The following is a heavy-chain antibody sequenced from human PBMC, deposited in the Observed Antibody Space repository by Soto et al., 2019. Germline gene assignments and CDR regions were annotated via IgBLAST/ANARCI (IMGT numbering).Heavy chain of an antibody. V-gene: IGHV3-23*01. D-gene: IGHD3-3*01. Sequence: GGSLRLSCAASGFTFSSYAMSWFRQAPGKGLEWVSAISGSGGSTYYADSVKGRFTISRDNSKNTLYLQMNSLRAEDTAVYYCAKVGSYDFWSGYNAFDIWGQGTMVTVSS. J-gene: IGHJ3*02. CDR1: GFTFSSYA. CDR2: ISGSGGST. CDR3: AKVGSYDFWSGYNAFDI.